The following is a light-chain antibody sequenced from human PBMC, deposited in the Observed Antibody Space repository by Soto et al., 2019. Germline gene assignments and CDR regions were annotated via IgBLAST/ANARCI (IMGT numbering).Light chain of an antibody. J-gene: IGKJ4*01. CDR2: LAT. CDR3: HQYFTLPS. V-gene: IGKV4-1*01. Sequence: IVMTQSPASLTVSLGERATINCKSSQTVFTGSSNKNYLAWYQHKPGQAPKLLMYLATARESGVPDRFRGSGFGTDFTLTITSVQAEDVAVYYCHQYFTLPSFGGGTKVEI. CDR1: QTVFTGSSNKNY.